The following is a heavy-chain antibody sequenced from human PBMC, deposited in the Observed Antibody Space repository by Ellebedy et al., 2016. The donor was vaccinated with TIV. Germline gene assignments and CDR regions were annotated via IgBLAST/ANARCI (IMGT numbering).Heavy chain of an antibody. V-gene: IGHV4-59*11. CDR2: IHNSGTT. CDR3: ARGYGRSLSWPDAFDI. D-gene: IGHD6-13*01. J-gene: IGHJ3*02. Sequence: MPGGSLRLSCTVFGDGDSMISHYWSWIRPPPGKGLEWIGDIHNSGTTNYHPSLKTRVTISLQTSKNQFSLRLTSVTASDTALYYCARGYGRSLSWPDAFDIWGQGTVFTVS. CDR1: GDGDSMISHY.